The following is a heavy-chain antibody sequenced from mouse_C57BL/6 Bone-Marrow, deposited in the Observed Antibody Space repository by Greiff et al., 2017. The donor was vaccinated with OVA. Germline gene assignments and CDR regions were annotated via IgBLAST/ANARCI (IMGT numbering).Heavy chain of an antibody. CDR3: ARRAYGSSFPYYFDY. J-gene: IGHJ2*01. D-gene: IGHD1-1*01. V-gene: IGHV1-72*01. Sequence: QVHVKQSGAELVKPGASVKLSCKASGYTFTSYWMHWVKQRPGRGLEWIGRIDPNSGGTKYNEKFKSKATLTVDKPSSTAYMQLSSLTSEDSAVYYCARRAYGSSFPYYFDYWGQGTTLTVSS. CDR2: IDPNSGGT. CDR1: GYTFTSYW.